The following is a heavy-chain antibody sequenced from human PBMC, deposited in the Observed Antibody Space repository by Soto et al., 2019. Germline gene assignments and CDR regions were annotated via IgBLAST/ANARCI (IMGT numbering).Heavy chain of an antibody. Sequence: QVQLVESGGGVVQPGRSLRLSCAASGFTFSSYGMHWVRQAPGKGLEWVAVISYDGSNKYYADSVKGRFTISRDNSKNTLYLQMNSLRAEDTAVYYYAKDREMATMKGSLYYWGQGTLVTVSS. CDR1: GFTFSSYG. V-gene: IGHV3-30*18. CDR3: AKDREMATMKGSLYY. CDR2: ISYDGSNK. D-gene: IGHD5-12*01. J-gene: IGHJ4*02.